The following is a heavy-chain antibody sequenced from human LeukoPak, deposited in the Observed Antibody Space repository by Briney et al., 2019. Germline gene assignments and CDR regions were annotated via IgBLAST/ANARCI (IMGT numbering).Heavy chain of an antibody. CDR3: ATYYYDSSGTDAWPYFDY. D-gene: IGHD3-22*01. CDR2: IIPILGIA. J-gene: IGHJ4*02. CDR1: GGTFSSYA. Sequence: SVEVSCKASGGTFSSYAISWVRQAPGQGLEWMGRIIPILGIANCAQKFQGRVTITADKSTSTAYMELSSLRSEDTAVYYCATYYYDSSGTDAWPYFDYWGQGTLVTVSS. V-gene: IGHV1-69*04.